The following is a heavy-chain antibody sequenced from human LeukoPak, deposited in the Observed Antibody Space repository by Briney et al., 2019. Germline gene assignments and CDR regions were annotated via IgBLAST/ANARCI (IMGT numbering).Heavy chain of an antibody. CDR1: GGSISSSSYY. CDR2: IYYSGST. D-gene: IGHD6-13*01. J-gene: IGHJ4*02. V-gene: IGHV4-39*01. CDR3: ARHHQEDSSSFWYFDY. Sequence: SQTLSLTCTVSGGSISSSSYYWGWIRQPPGKGLEWIGSIYYSGSTYYNPSLKSRVTISVDTSKNQFSLKLSSVTAADTAVYYCARHHQEDSSSFWYFDYWGQGTLVTVSS.